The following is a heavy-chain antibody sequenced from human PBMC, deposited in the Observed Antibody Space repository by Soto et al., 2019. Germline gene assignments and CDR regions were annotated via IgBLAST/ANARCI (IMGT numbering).Heavy chain of an antibody. CDR1: GGSISSSSYS. V-gene: IGHV4-39*01. Sequence: QLQLQESRRRLVKPSETLSLTCSVSGGSISSSSYSWGWIRQPPGKGLEWIGTIYYSGSTHYNPSLEGRVAISADTPNNQLSLRLSSVTAADTAVYYCGRQPGHCGSTTCFGYYSVDVWGQGTTVTVS. J-gene: IGHJ6*02. CDR2: IYYSGST. CDR3: GRQPGHCGSTTCFGYYSVDV. D-gene: IGHD2-2*01.